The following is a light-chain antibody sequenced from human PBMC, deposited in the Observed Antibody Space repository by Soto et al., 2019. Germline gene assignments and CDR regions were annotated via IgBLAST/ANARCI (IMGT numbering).Light chain of an antibody. CDR1: QRVSGGF. J-gene: IGKJ1*01. CDR3: QQYSSPSS. CDR2: DTS. Sequence: EIVLTQSHGALSFSAGVRATLYCGASQRVSGGFLAWYQQKPGLAPRLILYDTSCRATGIPDRISGSGSGTDFTLTISRLDPEDFAVYCGQQYSSPSSFGQGTKVDIK. V-gene: IGKV3D-20*01.